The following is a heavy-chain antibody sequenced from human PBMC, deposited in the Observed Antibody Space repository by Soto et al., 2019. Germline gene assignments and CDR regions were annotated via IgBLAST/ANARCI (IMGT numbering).Heavy chain of an antibody. CDR3: ASLGVFYDSSGYADY. V-gene: IGHV4-59*01. CDR1: GGSISSYY. CDR2: IYYSGST. Sequence: PSEPLSLTCTVSGGSISSYYWSWIRQPPGKGLEWIGYIYYSGSTNYNPSLKSRVTISVDTSKNQFSLKLSSVTAADTAVYYCASLGVFYDSSGYADYWGQGTLVTVSS. D-gene: IGHD3-22*01. J-gene: IGHJ4*02.